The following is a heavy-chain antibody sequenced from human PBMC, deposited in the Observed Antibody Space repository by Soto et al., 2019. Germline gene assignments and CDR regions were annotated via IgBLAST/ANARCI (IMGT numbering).Heavy chain of an antibody. J-gene: IGHJ4*02. CDR2: IYFNGKT. Sequence: QLQLQESGPGLVKPSETLSLTCNVSGVSISATSYYWGWIRQPPGKGLEWIGTIYFNGKTFYNPSLKSRLTISVDTSKNQISLRLTSVTAADTAVYYCARQGSYWGQGTLVAVSS. V-gene: IGHV4-39*01. CDR1: GVSISATSYY. CDR3: ARQGSY.